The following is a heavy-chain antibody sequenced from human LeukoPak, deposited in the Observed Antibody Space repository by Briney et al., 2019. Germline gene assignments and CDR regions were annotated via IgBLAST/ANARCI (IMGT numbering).Heavy chain of an antibody. J-gene: IGHJ6*03. CDR2: IRYDGSNK. D-gene: IGHD3-10*01. CDR3: ARGGFGELLFSGVYYSYYYMDV. Sequence: GGSLRLSYAASGFTFSSYGMHWVRQAPGKGLEWVAFIRYDGSNKYYADSVKGRFTISRDNSKNTLYLQMNSLRAEDTAVYYCARGGFGELLFSGVYYSYYYMDVWGKGTTVTVSS. CDR1: GFTFSSYG. V-gene: IGHV3-30*02.